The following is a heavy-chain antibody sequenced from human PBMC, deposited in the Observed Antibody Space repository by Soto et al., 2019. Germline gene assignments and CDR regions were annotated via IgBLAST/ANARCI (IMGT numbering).Heavy chain of an antibody. CDR1: GGSISSGGYY. V-gene: IGHV4-31*03. CDR2: TYYSGST. Sequence: TLSLTCTVSGGSISSGGYYWSWIRQHPGKGLEWIGYTYYSGSTYYNPSLKSRVTISVDTSKNQFSLKLSSVTAADTAVYYCARDRGLDAFDIWGQGTMVTVSS. CDR3: ARDRGLDAFDI. J-gene: IGHJ3*02.